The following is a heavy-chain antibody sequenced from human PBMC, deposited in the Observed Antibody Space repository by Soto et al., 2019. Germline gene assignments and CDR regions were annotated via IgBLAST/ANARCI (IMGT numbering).Heavy chain of an antibody. J-gene: IGHJ4*02. CDR2: INGDGSGT. CDR3: ARGIFGSGTANDY. CDR1: GFTFSGSW. Sequence: EVQLVESGGGLVQPGGSLRLSCAASGFTFSGSWMHWVRQAPGKGLVWVSRINGDGSGTSYADFVKGRFTISRDDAKNTQFLQMNGLRAADTAVYYCARGIFGSGTANDYWGKGTLVTVSS. V-gene: IGHV3-74*01. D-gene: IGHD3-10*01.